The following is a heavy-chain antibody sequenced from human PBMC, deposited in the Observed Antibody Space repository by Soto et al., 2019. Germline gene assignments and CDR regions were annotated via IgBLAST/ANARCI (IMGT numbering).Heavy chain of an antibody. CDR3: AKDVRDGYKSPFDY. J-gene: IGHJ4*02. D-gene: IGHD5-12*01. Sequence: GGSLRLSCAASGFTFSSFWMSWVRQAPGKGPEWVANIEGDGSAKNYLDSVKGRFTISRDNAKNSLYLQMNSLRAEDTAVYYCAKDVRDGYKSPFDYWGQGTLVTVSS. CDR2: IEGDGSAK. CDR1: GFTFSSFW. V-gene: IGHV3-7*03.